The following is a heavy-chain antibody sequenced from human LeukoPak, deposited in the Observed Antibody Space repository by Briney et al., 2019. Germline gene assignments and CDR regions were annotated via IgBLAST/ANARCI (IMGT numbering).Heavy chain of an antibody. CDR1: GGSSSGYY. CDR3: ARRKRSGCSSTSCLLNWFDP. Sequence: SETLSLTCAVYGGSSSGYYWSWIRQPPGKGLEWIGEINHSGSTNYNPSLKSRVTTSVDTSKNQFSLKLSSVTAADTAVYYCARRKRSGCSSTSCLLNWFDPWGQGTLVTVSS. D-gene: IGHD2-2*01. V-gene: IGHV4-34*01. CDR2: INHSGST. J-gene: IGHJ5*02.